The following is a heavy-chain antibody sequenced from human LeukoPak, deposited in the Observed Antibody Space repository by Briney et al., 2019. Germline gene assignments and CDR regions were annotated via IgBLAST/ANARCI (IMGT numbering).Heavy chain of an antibody. Sequence: ASVKVSCKASGYTFTSYGITWVRQAPGQGLEWMGWTNAYNTNTNYAQKLQGRVTMTTDTSTNTAYMELRSLRSDDTAVYYCATPETYGSGTLGYWGQGTLVTVSS. V-gene: IGHV1-18*01. CDR1: GYTFTSYG. CDR2: TNAYNTNT. J-gene: IGHJ4*02. CDR3: ATPETYGSGTLGY. D-gene: IGHD3-10*01.